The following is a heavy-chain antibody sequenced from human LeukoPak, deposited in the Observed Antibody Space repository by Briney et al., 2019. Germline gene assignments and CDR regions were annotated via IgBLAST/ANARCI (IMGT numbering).Heavy chain of an antibody. CDR2: IYHSGST. CDR1: GYSISSGYY. V-gene: IGHV4-38-2*02. J-gene: IGHJ4*02. Sequence: KPSETLSLTCAVSGYSISSGYYWGWIRQPPGKGLEWIGSIYHSGSTYYNPSLKSRVTISVDTSKNQFSLKLSSVTAADTAVYYCARDGVGSGWCRGVDYWGQGTLVTVSS. D-gene: IGHD6-19*01. CDR3: ARDGVGSGWCRGVDY.